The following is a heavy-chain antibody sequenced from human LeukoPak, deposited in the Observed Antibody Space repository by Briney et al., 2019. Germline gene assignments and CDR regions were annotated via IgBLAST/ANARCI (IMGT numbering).Heavy chain of an antibody. V-gene: IGHV1-2*06. J-gene: IGHJ4*02. D-gene: IGHD2-2*01. CDR3: ARGLGYCSSTSCLIWY. Sequence: ASVTVSCKASGYTFTGYYMHWVRQAPGQGLEWMGRINPNSGGTNYAQKFQGRVTMTRDTSISTAYMELSRLRSDDTAVYYCARGLGYCSSTSCLIWYWGQGTLVTVSS. CDR1: GYTFTGYY. CDR2: INPNSGGT.